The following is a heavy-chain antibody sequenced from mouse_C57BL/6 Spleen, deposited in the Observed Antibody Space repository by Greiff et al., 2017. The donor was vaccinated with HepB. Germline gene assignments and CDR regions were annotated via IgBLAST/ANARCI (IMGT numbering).Heavy chain of an antibody. CDR2: IYPGSGNT. CDR1: GYTFTDYY. Sequence: QVQLQQSGAELVRPGASVKLSCKASGYTFTDYYINWVKQRPGQGLEWIARIYPGSGNTYYNEKFKGKATLTAEKSSSTAYMQLSSLTSEDSAVYFCARDYYGFAYWGQGTLVTVSA. CDR3: ARDYYGFAY. V-gene: IGHV1-76*01. D-gene: IGHD1-1*01. J-gene: IGHJ3*01.